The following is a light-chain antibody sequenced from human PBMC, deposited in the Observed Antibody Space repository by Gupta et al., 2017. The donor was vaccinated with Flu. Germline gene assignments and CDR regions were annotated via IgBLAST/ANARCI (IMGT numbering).Light chain of an antibody. CDR2: SSS. Sequence: DIQLTQSPSSLSASPGDRVTITCSVSQRITSYLTWYRQKPGQVPKLLLYSSSNLQAGIPSRISGSRSGTDFTLIISSLQTGDVATDYGKRTYKAPQWTFGQGTKVEIK. CDR3: KRTYKAPQWT. CDR1: QRITSY. V-gene: IGKV1-27*01. J-gene: IGKJ1*01.